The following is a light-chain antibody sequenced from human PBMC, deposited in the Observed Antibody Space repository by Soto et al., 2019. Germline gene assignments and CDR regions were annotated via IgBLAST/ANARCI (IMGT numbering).Light chain of an antibody. V-gene: IGKV3-20*01. Sequence: ELVLTQSPGTLSLSPGDRATLSCRGSQSVSSDYFAWYQQKPGQAPRLLIYGETSRATGIPDSLSGGGSGTDLNLTISRLEPEDFAVYYCQKYGSSPWTCGQGTKVDIK. CDR2: GET. CDR1: QSVSSDY. CDR3: QKYGSSPWT. J-gene: IGKJ1*01.